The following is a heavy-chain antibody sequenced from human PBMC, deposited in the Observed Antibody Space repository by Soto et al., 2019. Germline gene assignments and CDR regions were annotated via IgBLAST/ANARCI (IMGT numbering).Heavy chain of an antibody. CDR3: AREEIAVAAVLSTYFDY. CDR1: GFTFSSYA. D-gene: IGHD6-19*01. V-gene: IGHV3-30-3*01. J-gene: IGHJ4*02. CDR2: ISYDGSNK. Sequence: QVQLVESGGGVVQPGRSLRLSCAASGFTFSSYAMHWVRQAPGKGLEWVAVISYDGSNKYYADSVKGRFTISRDNSKNTLYLQMNSLRAEDTAVDYCAREEIAVAAVLSTYFDYWGQGTLVTVSS.